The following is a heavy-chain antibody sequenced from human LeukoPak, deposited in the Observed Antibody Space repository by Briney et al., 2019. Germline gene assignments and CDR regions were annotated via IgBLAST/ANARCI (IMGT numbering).Heavy chain of an antibody. V-gene: IGHV4-39*01. J-gene: IGHJ4*02. D-gene: IGHD5-24*01. CDR1: GGSISSSSYY. Sequence: PSETLSLTCTVSGGSISSSSYYWGWIRQPPGKGLEWIGSIYYSGSTYYNPSLKSRVTISVDTSKNQFSLKLSSVTAADTAVYYCARQVGLQFNYWGQGTLVTVSS. CDR3: ARQVGLQFNY. CDR2: IYYSGST.